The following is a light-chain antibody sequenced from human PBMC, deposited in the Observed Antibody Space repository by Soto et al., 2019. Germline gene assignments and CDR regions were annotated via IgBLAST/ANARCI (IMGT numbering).Light chain of an antibody. CDR2: SVS. J-gene: IGLJ1*01. CDR1: SSDIGTYDH. CDR3: ISYTVSRSYV. Sequence: QSVLTEPASVSGSPAQSITISCSGTSSDIGTYDHVAWFQQFPGKTPKLMIYSVSNRPSGVSYRFSGSKSGNTASLTISGLQAEDEADYYCISYTVSRSYVFGTGTKVTVL. V-gene: IGLV2-14*01.